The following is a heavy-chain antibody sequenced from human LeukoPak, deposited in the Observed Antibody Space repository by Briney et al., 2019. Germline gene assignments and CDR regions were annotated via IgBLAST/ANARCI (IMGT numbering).Heavy chain of an antibody. Sequence: GGSLRLSCTGSGFTFRSMHWVRQAPGKGLEWVAVVSFDGSNTYYGDSVKGRFTISRDISKNTLYLQMNSLRVEDTAVYYCAKDLKRQAGGPREIDYWGQGTLVTVSS. CDR1: GFTFRS. D-gene: IGHD3-10*01. V-gene: IGHV3-30*18. J-gene: IGHJ4*02. CDR2: VSFDGSNT. CDR3: AKDLKRQAGGPREIDY.